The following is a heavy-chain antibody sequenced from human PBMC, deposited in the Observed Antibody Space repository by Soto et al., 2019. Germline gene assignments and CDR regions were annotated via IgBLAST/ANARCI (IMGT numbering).Heavy chain of an antibody. J-gene: IGHJ5*02. CDR2: VYYSGSS. V-gene: IGHV4-31*03. CDR3: ARERQPYISSQGVWFGP. CDR1: GGSISSGGYY. D-gene: IGHD3-3*02. Sequence: LSLTCTVSGGSISSGGYYWSWIRQHPGKGLEWIGNVYYSGSSHYNPSLKSRVTISIDTSKNQFSLKLSSVTAADTAVYYCARERQPYISSQGVWFGPWGQGTLVTVSS.